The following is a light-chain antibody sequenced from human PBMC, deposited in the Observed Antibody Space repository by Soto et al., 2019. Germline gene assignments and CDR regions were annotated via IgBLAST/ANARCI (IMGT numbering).Light chain of an antibody. CDR1: QSISSY. Sequence: DIQMTQSPSSLSASGGDRVTITCRASQSISSYLNWYQQKPGKAPKLLIYAASSWQSGVPSRFSGIGSGTDFTLTISSLQPEDFATYYCQQSYSTPWTFGQGTQ. CDR2: AAS. J-gene: IGKJ1*01. V-gene: IGKV1-39*01. CDR3: QQSYSTPWT.